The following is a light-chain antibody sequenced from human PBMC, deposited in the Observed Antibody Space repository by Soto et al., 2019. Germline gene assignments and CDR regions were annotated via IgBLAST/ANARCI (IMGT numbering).Light chain of an antibody. CDR2: KAS. J-gene: IGKJ1*01. CDR1: QTISSW. CDR3: QHYNSYSEA. V-gene: IGKV1-5*03. Sequence: DIQMTQYPSTLSASVGDRVTITCRASQTISSWLAWYQQKPGKAPKLLIYKASTLKSGVPSRFSGSGSGTEFPLTISSLQPDDFATYYCQHYNSYSEAFGQGTKV.